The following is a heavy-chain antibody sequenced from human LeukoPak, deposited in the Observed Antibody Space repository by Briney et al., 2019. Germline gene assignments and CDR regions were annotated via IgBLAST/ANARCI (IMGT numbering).Heavy chain of an antibody. CDR1: GYTFTSYD. CDR2: INPNSGGT. D-gene: IGHD3-22*01. Sequence: ASVKVSCKASGYTFTSYDINWVRQAPGQGLEWMGWINPNSGGTNYAQKFQGRVTMTRDTSISTAYMELSRLRSDDTAVYYCARLYYDSSGYSSYYYYMDVWGKGTTVTVSS. V-gene: IGHV1-2*02. CDR3: ARLYYDSSGYSSYYYYMDV. J-gene: IGHJ6*03.